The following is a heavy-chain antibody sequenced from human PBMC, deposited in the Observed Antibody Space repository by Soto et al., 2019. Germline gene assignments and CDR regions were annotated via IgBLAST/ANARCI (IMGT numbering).Heavy chain of an antibody. Sequence: GSVKVSFESSGYPFTSYGISLVRQAPGQGLEWVGWISAYNGNTNYAQKLHGRVTMTTDTSTSTAYMDLRSLRSDDTAVYYCARTFEPDYDFWSGPNNNWFDPWGQGTMVTVSS. CDR3: ARTFEPDYDFWSGPNNNWFDP. CDR1: GYPFTSYG. V-gene: IGHV1-18*01. D-gene: IGHD3-3*01. J-gene: IGHJ5*02. CDR2: ISAYNGNT.